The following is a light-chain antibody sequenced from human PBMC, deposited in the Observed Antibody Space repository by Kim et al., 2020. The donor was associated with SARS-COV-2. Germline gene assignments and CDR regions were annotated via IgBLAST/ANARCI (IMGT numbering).Light chain of an antibody. CDR2: WAS. J-gene: IGKJ2*03. Sequence: RATINCKSSQNILYNFNNKNYLAGYQKKSGQPPKLLIYWASARESGVPDRFSGSGSGTDFTLTISSLQAEDVALYYCQHYYTGPPSFGQGTKLEI. CDR1: QNILYNFNNKNY. V-gene: IGKV4-1*01. CDR3: QHYYTGPPS.